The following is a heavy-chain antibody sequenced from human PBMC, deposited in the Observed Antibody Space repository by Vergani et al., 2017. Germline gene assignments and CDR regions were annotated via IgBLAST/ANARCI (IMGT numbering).Heavy chain of an antibody. CDR1: GGSISSGGYY. CDR3: ARVDYDFWMGGFDP. CDR2: IYYSGST. D-gene: IGHD3-3*01. J-gene: IGHJ5*02. Sequence: QVQLQESGPGLVKPSKTLSLTCTVSGGSISSGGYYWSWIRQHPGKGLEWIGYIYYSGSTYYNPSLKSRVTISVDTSKNQFYLKLSSVTAADTAVYYCARVDYDFWMGGFDPWGQGTLVTVSS. V-gene: IGHV4-31*03.